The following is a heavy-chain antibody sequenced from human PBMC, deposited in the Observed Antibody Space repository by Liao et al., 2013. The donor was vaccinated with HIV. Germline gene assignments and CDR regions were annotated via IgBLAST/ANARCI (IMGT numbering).Heavy chain of an antibody. J-gene: IGHJ3*02. CDR2: IYYSGST. Sequence: QLQLQESGPGLVKPSETLSLTCTVSGGSISSSSYYWGWIRQPPGKGLEWIGSIYYSGSTYYNPSLKSRVTISVDTSKNQFSLKLSSVTAADTAVYYCARVKSHYDFWSGYSIHDAFDIWGQGTMVTVSS. V-gene: IGHV4-39*07. D-gene: IGHD3-3*01. CDR1: GGSISSSSYY. CDR3: ARVKSHYDFWSGYSIHDAFDI.